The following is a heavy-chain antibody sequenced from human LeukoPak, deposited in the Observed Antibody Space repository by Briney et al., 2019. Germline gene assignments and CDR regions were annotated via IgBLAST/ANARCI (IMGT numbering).Heavy chain of an antibody. CDR1: GGTFSNYT. V-gene: IGHV1-69*13. CDR2: IIPIFGTA. D-gene: IGHD6-13*01. Sequence: ASVKVSCKASGGTFSNYTISWVREAPGQGHEWMGGIIPIFGTANYAQTFPGRVTITADESTSTVYMELSSLRSEDTAVYYCARVSGIIAAAGAEFSFDYWGQGTLVSDPS. J-gene: IGHJ4*02. CDR3: ARVSGIIAAAGAEFSFDY.